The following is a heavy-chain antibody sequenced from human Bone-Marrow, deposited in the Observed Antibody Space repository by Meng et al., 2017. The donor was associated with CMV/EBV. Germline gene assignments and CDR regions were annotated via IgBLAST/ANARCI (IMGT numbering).Heavy chain of an antibody. D-gene: IGHD3-3*01. CDR1: GGTFNRYT. J-gene: IGHJ4*02. CDR2: IIPIFGTA. Sequence: SVKVSCKASGGTFNRYTINWVRQAPGQGLEWMGGIIPIFGTANYAQKFQGRVTITTDESTNTAYMELSSLRSEDTAVYYCARSWRVSHHFDYWGQGTLVTVS. CDR3: ARSWRVSHHFDY. V-gene: IGHV1-69*05.